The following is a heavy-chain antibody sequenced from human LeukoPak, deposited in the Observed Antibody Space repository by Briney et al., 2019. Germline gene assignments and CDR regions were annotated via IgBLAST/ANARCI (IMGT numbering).Heavy chain of an antibody. V-gene: IGHV1-69*06. CDR1: GGTFSSYA. Sequence: ASVKVSCKTSGGTFSSYAFSWVRQAPGQGLEWMGGIIPMFGTTDQAQRFQGRVTITADKSTSTAYMELSSLRSEDTAVYYCARDCGGDSCPTSRGVNWFDPWGQGTLVTVSS. CDR2: IIPMFGTT. CDR3: ARDCGGDSCPTSRGVNWFDP. J-gene: IGHJ5*02. D-gene: IGHD2-21*02.